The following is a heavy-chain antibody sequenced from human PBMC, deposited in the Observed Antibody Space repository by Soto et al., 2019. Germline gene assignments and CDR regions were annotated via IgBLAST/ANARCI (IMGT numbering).Heavy chain of an antibody. CDR3: AKESGWNNWYFDL. Sequence: QAQLVESGGGVVQPGISLRLSCAASGFTFSGYGMHWLRQSPGKGLEWAAVVSCDGNAKYYADSVEGRFTISRDNSKNTLYLHMNSLRTDCTAVYYCAKESGWNNWYFDLWGRGTLVTVPS. CDR1: GFTFSGYG. D-gene: IGHD3-3*01. V-gene: IGHV3-30*18. CDR2: VSCDGNAK. J-gene: IGHJ2*01.